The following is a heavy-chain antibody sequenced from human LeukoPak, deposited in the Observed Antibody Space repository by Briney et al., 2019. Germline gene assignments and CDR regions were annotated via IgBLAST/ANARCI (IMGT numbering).Heavy chain of an antibody. Sequence: AASVKVSCKASGYTFTGYYMHWVRQAPGQGLEWMGWINPNSGGTNYAQKFQGRVTMTRDTSISTAYMELSRLRSDDTAVYYCARVYRSGSIYGQGYFDNWGQGTLVTVSS. J-gene: IGHJ4*02. CDR2: INPNSGGT. CDR1: GYTFTGYY. D-gene: IGHD5-18*01. CDR3: ARVYRSGSIYGQGYFDN. V-gene: IGHV1-2*02.